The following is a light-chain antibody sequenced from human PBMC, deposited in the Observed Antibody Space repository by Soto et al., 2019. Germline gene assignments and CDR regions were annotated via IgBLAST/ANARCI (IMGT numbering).Light chain of an antibody. Sequence: IGFTKSPTTLSLSPGERATLSCRARQSVRSYLAWYQQKPGQAPRLLIYDASNRATGIPARFSGSGSETDFTLTISSLEPEDFAVYYCQQRRSWPPTITFGQGTKVDIK. CDR3: QQRRSWPPTIT. V-gene: IGKV3-11*01. CDR1: QSVRSY. J-gene: IGKJ1*01. CDR2: DAS.